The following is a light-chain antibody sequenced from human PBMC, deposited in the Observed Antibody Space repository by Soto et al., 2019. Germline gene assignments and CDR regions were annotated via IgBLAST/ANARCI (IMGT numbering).Light chain of an antibody. CDR2: AAA. V-gene: IGKV1-8*01. Sequence: AIRMTQSPSSFYASTGDSVTITCRASQGISSYLAWYQQKPGKAPKLLNYAAATLQRGSPSRFSASGSGTAFTLTISQLQSEDFATDYCQQYLSYPYAFGQWTKLAI. CDR1: QGISSY. CDR3: QQYLSYPYA. J-gene: IGKJ2*01.